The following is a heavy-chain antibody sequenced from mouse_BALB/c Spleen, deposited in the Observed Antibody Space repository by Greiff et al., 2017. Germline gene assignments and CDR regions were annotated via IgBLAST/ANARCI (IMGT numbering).Heavy chain of an antibody. CDR2: INPGSGGT. CDR1: GYAFTNYL. J-gene: IGHJ2*01. CDR3: ASGIYYFDY. Sequence: QVHVKQSGAELVRPGTSVKVSCKASGYAFTNYLIEWVKQRPGQGLEWIGVINPGSGGTNYNEKFKGKATLTADKSSSTAYMQLSSLTSDDSAVYFCASGIYYFDYWGQGTTLTVSS. V-gene: IGHV1-54*01.